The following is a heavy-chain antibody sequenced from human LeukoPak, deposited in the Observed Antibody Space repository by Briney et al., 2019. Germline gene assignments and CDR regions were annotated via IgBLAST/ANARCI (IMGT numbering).Heavy chain of an antibody. V-gene: IGHV3-23*01. Sequence: GGSLRPSCLTSGFTLSTNAMSWVRQAPGKGLEWISGISGSGASTYYADSVKGRFTISRDDSRNTLYLQMNSLRGDDTAVYYCAKDVGKWESLHFFDYWGQGTLVTVSS. D-gene: IGHD1-26*01. CDR2: ISGSGAST. CDR1: GFTLSTNA. J-gene: IGHJ4*02. CDR3: AKDVGKWESLHFFDY.